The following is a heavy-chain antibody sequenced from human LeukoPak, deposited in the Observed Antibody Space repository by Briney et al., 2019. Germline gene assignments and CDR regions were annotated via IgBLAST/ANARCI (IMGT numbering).Heavy chain of an antibody. V-gene: IGHV6-1*01. CDR1: GDSVSSNGVT. D-gene: IGHD2-2*01. J-gene: IGHJ5*02. CDR3: ARRLTQYDCFDP. Sequence: SQTLSLTCAISGDSVSSNGVTWNWIRQSPSRGLEWLGRTYYRSTWYNDYAVSVRGRITVNPDTSKNQFSLHLNSVTPEDTAVYYCARRLTQYDCFDPWGQGILVTVSS. CDR2: TYYRSTWYN.